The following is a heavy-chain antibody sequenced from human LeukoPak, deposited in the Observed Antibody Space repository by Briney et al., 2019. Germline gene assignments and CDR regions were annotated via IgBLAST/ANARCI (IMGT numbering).Heavy chain of an antibody. CDR2: ISGSGGST. CDR3: ARFNGYFDY. V-gene: IGHV3-23*01. CDR1: GFTFSSYG. J-gene: IGHJ4*02. Sequence: PGGTLRLSCAASGFTFSSYGMSWVRQAPGKGLEWVSAISGSGGSTYYADSVKGQFTISRDNAKNTLYLQMNSLRAEDTAVYYCARFNGYFDYWGQGTLVTVSS. D-gene: IGHD2-8*01.